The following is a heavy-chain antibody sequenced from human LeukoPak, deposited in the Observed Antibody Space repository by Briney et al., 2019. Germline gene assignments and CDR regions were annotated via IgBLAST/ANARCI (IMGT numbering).Heavy chain of an antibody. CDR3: AKEGSVFHSSGWSRGLDAFDI. V-gene: IGHV3-11*04. CDR1: GFTFSDYN. Sequence: GGSLRLSCAASGFTFSDYNMRWIRQAPGKGLEWVSSISRSGSTKYYADSVKGRFTISRDNSKNTLYLQMNSLRAEDTAVYYCAKEGSVFHSSGWSRGLDAFDIWGQGTMVTVSS. D-gene: IGHD6-19*01. J-gene: IGHJ3*02. CDR2: ISRSGSTK.